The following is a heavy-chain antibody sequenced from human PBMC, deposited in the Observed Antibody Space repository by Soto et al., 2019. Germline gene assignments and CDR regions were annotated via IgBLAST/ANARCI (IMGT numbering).Heavy chain of an antibody. J-gene: IGHJ1*01. V-gene: IGHV3-23*01. CDR2: ITKSGSRT. Sequence: EVQLLESGGGLVQPGGSLRLSCAASGFTFSTYAMSWVRQAPGKGPEWVSTITKSGSRTYFVDYVKGRFTISRDNSKNTLFLQMNSQRVEDTGIDYCAKGRDGTAGDVEYFQNWGQGTLVTVSS. CDR3: AKGRDGTAGDVEYFQN. D-gene: IGHD1-1*01. CDR1: GFTFSTYA.